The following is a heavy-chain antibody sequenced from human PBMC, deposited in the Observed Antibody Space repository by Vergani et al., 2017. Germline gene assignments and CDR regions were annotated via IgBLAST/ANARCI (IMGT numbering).Heavy chain of an antibody. V-gene: IGHV3-7*03. CDR3: ARFDFWSGYPTYYYYYGMDV. J-gene: IGHJ6*02. CDR2: IKQDGSEK. CDR1: GFTFSSYW. D-gene: IGHD3-3*01. Sequence: EVQLVESGGGLVQPGGSLRLSCAASGFTFSSYWMSWVRQAPGKGLEWVANIKQDGSEKDYVDSVKGRFTISRDNAKNSLYLQMNSLRAEDTAVYYCARFDFWSGYPTYYYYYGMDVWGQGTTVTVSS.